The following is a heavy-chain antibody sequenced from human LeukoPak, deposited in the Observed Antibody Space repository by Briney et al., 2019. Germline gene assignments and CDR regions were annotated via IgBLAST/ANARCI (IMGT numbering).Heavy chain of an antibody. CDR3: VREGPGVASGNSGYDLFDY. D-gene: IGHD5-12*01. CDR1: GFSFSNYE. Sequence: PGGSLRLSCAASGFSFSNYEMNWVRQAPGKELEWISYISSTGSAIHYADSVKGRFTISRDSAKSLVYLQMNSLRAEDTAIYYCVREGPGVASGNSGYDLFDYWGQGTLVTVSS. J-gene: IGHJ4*02. V-gene: IGHV3-48*03. CDR2: ISSTGSAI.